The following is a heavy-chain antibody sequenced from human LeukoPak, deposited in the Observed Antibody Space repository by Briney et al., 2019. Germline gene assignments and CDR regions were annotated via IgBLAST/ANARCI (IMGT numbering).Heavy chain of an antibody. Sequence: ASVNVSFKASGYTFTSYAMHWVRQAPGQRLEGMGWINAGNGNTKYSQKFQGRVTITRDTSASTAYMELSSLRSEDTAVYYCARGLYGSGSYRPPYFDYWGQGTLVTVSS. D-gene: IGHD3-10*01. CDR3: ARGLYGSGSYRPPYFDY. CDR2: INAGNGNT. J-gene: IGHJ4*02. CDR1: GYTFTSYA. V-gene: IGHV1-3*01.